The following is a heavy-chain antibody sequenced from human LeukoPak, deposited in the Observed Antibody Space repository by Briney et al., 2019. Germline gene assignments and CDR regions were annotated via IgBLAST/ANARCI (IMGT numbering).Heavy chain of an antibody. CDR1: GFTFSSYA. D-gene: IGHD6-19*01. CDR2: ISRTGGST. J-gene: IGHJ4*02. Sequence: GGSLRLSCAASGFTFSSYAMSWVRQAPGKGLEWVSAISRTGGSTYYADSVKGRFTISRNNSKNTLYLQMNSLRAEDTAVYYCAKVSSSGWYADYWGQGTLVTVSS. CDR3: AKVSSSGWYADY. V-gene: IGHV3-23*01.